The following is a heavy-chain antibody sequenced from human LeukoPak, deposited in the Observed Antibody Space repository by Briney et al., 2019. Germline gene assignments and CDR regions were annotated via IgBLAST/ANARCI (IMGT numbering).Heavy chain of an antibody. D-gene: IGHD6-19*01. CDR1: GFTFSSHG. Sequence: TGGPLRLSCAASGFTFSSHGMHWVRQAPGKGLEWVAFIRYDGSNKYYADSVKGGFTISRDNSKNTLYLQMNSLRAEDTAVYYCAKDYGPGYSSGWYMGYWGQGTLVTVSS. J-gene: IGHJ4*02. CDR2: IRYDGSNK. V-gene: IGHV3-30*02. CDR3: AKDYGPGYSSGWYMGY.